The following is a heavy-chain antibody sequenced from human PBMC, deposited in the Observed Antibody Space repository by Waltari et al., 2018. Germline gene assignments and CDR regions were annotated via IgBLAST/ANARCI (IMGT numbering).Heavy chain of an antibody. CDR1: GGSISSSSYY. D-gene: IGHD3-22*01. CDR3: ARLDSSGPNFDY. CDR2: IYYSGST. Sequence: QLQLQESGPGLVKPSETLSLTCTVSGGSISSSSYYWGWLRQPPGKGLEWIGSIYYSGSTYYNPSLKSRVTISVDTSKNQFSLKLSSVTAADTAVYYCARLDSSGPNFDYWGQGTLVTVSS. V-gene: IGHV4-39*01. J-gene: IGHJ4*02.